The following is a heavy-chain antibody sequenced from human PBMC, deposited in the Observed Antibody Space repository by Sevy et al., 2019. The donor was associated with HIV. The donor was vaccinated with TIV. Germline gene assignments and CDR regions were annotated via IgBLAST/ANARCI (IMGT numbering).Heavy chain of an antibody. Sequence: GGSLRLSCAASGSPFSGFPLHWVRQPPAKGWGGLAVISYDGNIKYYADPVKGRFTVSRDNSKNTLYAQMNSLRAEDTAVYYCAKDHNLWSEGGFLHHWGQGTLVTVSS. CDR3: AKDHNLWSEGGFLHH. CDR1: GSPFSGFP. D-gene: IGHD3-10*01. V-gene: IGHV3-30*18. J-gene: IGHJ1*01. CDR2: ISYDGNIK.